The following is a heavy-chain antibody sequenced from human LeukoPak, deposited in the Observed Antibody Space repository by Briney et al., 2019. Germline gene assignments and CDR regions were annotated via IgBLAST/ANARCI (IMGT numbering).Heavy chain of an antibody. CDR2: ISAYNGNT. J-gene: IGHJ6*02. CDR1: GYTFTSYG. CDR3: AGDREPYYGMDV. V-gene: IGHV1-18*01. Sequence: ASVKVSCKASGYTFTSYGISWVRQAPGQGLEWMGWISAYNGNTNYAQKFQGRVTMTEDTSTDTAYMELSSLRSEDTAVYYCAGDREPYYGMDVWGQGTTVAVSS. D-gene: IGHD1-26*01.